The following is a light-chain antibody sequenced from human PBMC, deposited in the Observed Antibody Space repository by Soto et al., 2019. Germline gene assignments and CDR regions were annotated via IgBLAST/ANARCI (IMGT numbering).Light chain of an antibody. CDR2: DVS. CDR3: SSYTSSSTL. Sequence: QSALTQPASVSGSPGQSITISCTGTSSDVGGYNYVSWYQQHPGKAPKLMIYDVSNRPSGVSNRVSGSKSGNTASLTISGLQAEDEADYYCSSYTSSSTLFGGGTQVTVL. J-gene: IGLJ2*01. CDR1: SSDVGGYNY. V-gene: IGLV2-14*01.